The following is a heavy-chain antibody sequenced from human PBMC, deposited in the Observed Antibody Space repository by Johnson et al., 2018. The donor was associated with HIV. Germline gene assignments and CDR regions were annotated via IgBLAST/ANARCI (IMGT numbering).Heavy chain of an antibody. CDR3: ARDLIVGATRGGAFDI. J-gene: IGHJ3*02. CDR1: GFIFSSYA. Sequence: VQLVESGGGLIQPGGSLRLSCAASGFIFSSYAMHWVRQGPGKRLEFVSAISSNGGSTYYANSVKGIFTISRDNSKNSLYLQMNSLKVEDTAVYYCARDLIVGATRGGAFDIWGQGTMVTVSS. D-gene: IGHD1-26*01. CDR2: ISSNGGST. V-gene: IGHV3-64*01.